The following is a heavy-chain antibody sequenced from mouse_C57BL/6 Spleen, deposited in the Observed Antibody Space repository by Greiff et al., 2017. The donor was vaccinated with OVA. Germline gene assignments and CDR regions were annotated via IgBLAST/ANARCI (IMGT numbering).Heavy chain of an antibody. Sequence: EVQVVESGGGLVKPGGSLKLSCAASGFTFSSYAMSWVRQTPEKRLEWVATISDGGSYTYYPDNVKGRFTISRDNAKNNLYLQMSHLKSEDTAMYYCARGDGSSYDYFDYWGQVTTLTVSS. D-gene: IGHD1-1*01. V-gene: IGHV5-4*01. J-gene: IGHJ2*01. CDR3: ARGDGSSYDYFDY. CDR1: GFTFSSYA. CDR2: ISDGGSYT.